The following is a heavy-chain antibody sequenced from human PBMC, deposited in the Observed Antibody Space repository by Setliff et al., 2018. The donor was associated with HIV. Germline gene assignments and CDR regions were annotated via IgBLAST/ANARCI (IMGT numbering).Heavy chain of an antibody. CDR3: ARDLSISNPYYDILTGPGVY. J-gene: IGHJ4*02. V-gene: IGHV1-46*01. CDR2: INPSGGST. Sequence: ASVKVSCKASGYTFTSYHMYWVRQAPGQGLEWMGAINPSGGSTRYAQKFQGRVTMTRDTSTSTVYMELSSLRSEDTGVYYCARDLSISNPYYDILTGPGVYWGQGTLVAVSS. CDR1: GYTFTSYH. D-gene: IGHD3-9*01.